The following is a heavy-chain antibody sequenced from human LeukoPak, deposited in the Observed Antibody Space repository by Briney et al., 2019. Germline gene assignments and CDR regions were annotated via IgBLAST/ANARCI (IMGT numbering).Heavy chain of an antibody. V-gene: IGHV1-3*01. CDR3: ARDSVAGYYYYYGMDV. CDR1: GYTFTSYA. D-gene: IGHD6-19*01. J-gene: IGHJ6*02. Sequence: ASVTVSCKASGYTFTSYAMHWVRQAPGQRLEWMGWINAGNGNTKYSQKFQGRVTITRDTSASTAYMELSSLRSEDTAVYYCARDSVAGYYYYYGMDVRGQGTTVTVSS. CDR2: INAGNGNT.